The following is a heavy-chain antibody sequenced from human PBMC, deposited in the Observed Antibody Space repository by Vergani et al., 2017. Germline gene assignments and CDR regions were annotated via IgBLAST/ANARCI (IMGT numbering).Heavy chain of an antibody. CDR2: IIPILGIA. D-gene: IGHD6-6*01. J-gene: IGHJ4*02. CDR3: SRASQQLVLWYFDY. CDR1: GGTFSSYT. Sequence: QVQLVQSGAEVKKPGASVKVSCKASGGTFSSYTISWVRQAPGQGLEWMGRIIPILGIANYAQKFQGRVTITADKSTSTAYMELSSLRSDDTAVYYCSRASQQLVLWYFDYWGQGTLVTVSS. V-gene: IGHV1-69*09.